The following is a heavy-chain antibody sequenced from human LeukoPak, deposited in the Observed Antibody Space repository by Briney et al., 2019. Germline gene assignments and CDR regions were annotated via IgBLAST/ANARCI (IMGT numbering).Heavy chain of an antibody. D-gene: IGHD1-1*01. Sequence: GGSLRLSCAVSGFTFSTYAMNWVRQAPGKGLEWVSAISAGGGDTYYADSVKGRFIISRDNSKNTLYLQMNSLRAEDTAVYYCANPGDYWGQGTLVTVSS. V-gene: IGHV3-23*01. CDR2: ISAGGGDT. J-gene: IGHJ4*02. CDR1: GFTFSTYA. CDR3: ANPGDY.